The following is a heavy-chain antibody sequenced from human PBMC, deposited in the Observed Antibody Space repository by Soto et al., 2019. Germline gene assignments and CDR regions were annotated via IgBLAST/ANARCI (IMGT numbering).Heavy chain of an antibody. D-gene: IGHD3-16*01. J-gene: IGHJ3*02. V-gene: IGHV1-3*01. Sequence: GASVKVSCKASGYTFTSYAMHWVRQAPGQRLEWMGWINAGNGNTKYSQKFQGRVTITRDTSASTAYMELSSLRSEDTAVYYCASPLAYRLDPFGGAFDIWGQGPMVTVS. CDR3: ASPLAYRLDPFGGAFDI. CDR2: INAGNGNT. CDR1: GYTFTSYA.